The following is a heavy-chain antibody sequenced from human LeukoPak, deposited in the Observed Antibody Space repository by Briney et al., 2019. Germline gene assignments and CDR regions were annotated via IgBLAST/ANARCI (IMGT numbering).Heavy chain of an antibody. Sequence: GGSLRLSCAASGFTFSGSAMHWVRQASGKGLEWVGRIRSKANSYATAYAASVKGRFTISRDDSKNTAYLQMNSLKTEDTAVYYCTRPPYYDFWSGYSGGNYYYYYMDVWGKGTTVTVSS. D-gene: IGHD3-3*01. J-gene: IGHJ6*03. CDR1: GFTFSGSA. CDR3: TRPPYYDFWSGYSGGNYYYYYMDV. V-gene: IGHV3-73*01. CDR2: IRSKANSYAT.